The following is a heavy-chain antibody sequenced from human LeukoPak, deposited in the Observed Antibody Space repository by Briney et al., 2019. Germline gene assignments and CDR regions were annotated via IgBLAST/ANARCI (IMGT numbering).Heavy chain of an antibody. Sequence: SVKVSCKASGGTFTSYAISWVRQAPGQGLEWMGGIIPIFGTANYAHKFQGRVTITTDESTSTAYMELSSLRSEDTAVYYCAVRPYYYGSGSYPGAYMDVWGKGTTVTVSS. CDR3: AVRPYYYGSGSYPGAYMDV. V-gene: IGHV1-69*05. CDR1: GGTFTSYA. CDR2: IIPIFGTA. D-gene: IGHD3-10*01. J-gene: IGHJ6*03.